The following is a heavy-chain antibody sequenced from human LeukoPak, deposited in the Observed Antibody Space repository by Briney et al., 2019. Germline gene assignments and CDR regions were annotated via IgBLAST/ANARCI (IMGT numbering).Heavy chain of an antibody. V-gene: IGHV1-8*01. CDR3: ARGLRIAVAGVLGY. CDR2: MNPNSGNT. J-gene: IGHJ4*02. D-gene: IGHD6-19*01. CDR1: GYTFTSYD. Sequence: ASVKVSCKASGYTFTSYDINWVRQATGQGPEWMGWMNPNSGNTGYAQKFQGRVTMTRNTSISTAYMELSSLRSEDTAVYYCARGLRIAVAGVLGYWGQGTLVTVSS.